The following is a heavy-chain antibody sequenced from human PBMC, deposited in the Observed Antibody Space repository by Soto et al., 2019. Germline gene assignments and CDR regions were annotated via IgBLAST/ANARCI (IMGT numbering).Heavy chain of an antibody. CDR3: ARESTVVIRPVGSANYLGY. V-gene: IGHV3-30-3*01. D-gene: IGHD2-15*01. J-gene: IGHJ4*02. Sequence: GGSLRLSCAASGFTFSSYAMHWVRQAPGKGLEWVAVISYDGSNKYYADSVKGRFTMSRHNSKNTLYLQMNSLRAEDTAVYYCARESTVVIRPVGSANYLGYWGKGTLDTVSS. CDR2: ISYDGSNK. CDR1: GFTFSSYA.